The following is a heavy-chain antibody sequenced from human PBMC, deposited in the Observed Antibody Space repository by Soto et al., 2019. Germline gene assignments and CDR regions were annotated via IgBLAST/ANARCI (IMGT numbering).Heavy chain of an antibody. D-gene: IGHD2-15*01. Sequence: QVHLVQSGAEVKKPGSSVKVSCKTSGGTFSTYTVSWVRQAPGQGLEWIGRIIPILDVLTYAQNFQGRVTITADKSTNTAYLESTRLKSEDTAMYYCARGSEGSGTESAFHFWGQGTMVTVSS. J-gene: IGHJ3*01. CDR2: IIPILDVL. CDR3: ARGSEGSGTESAFHF. CDR1: GGTFSTYT. V-gene: IGHV1-69*02.